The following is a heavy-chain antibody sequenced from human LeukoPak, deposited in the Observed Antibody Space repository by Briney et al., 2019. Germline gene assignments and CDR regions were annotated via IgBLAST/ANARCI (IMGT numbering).Heavy chain of an antibody. V-gene: IGHV4-4*07. CDR2: ISTSGSA. CDR1: GGSISRYY. Sequence: SETLSLTCTVSGGSISRYYWSWIRQSAGKGLEWIGRISTSGSASYNPPLKSRLTMSVDTSKNQFSLTLSSVTAADTAVYYCARSSTITIFGVINWFDPWGQGTLVTVSS. CDR3: ARSSTITIFGVINWFDP. J-gene: IGHJ5*02. D-gene: IGHD3-3*01.